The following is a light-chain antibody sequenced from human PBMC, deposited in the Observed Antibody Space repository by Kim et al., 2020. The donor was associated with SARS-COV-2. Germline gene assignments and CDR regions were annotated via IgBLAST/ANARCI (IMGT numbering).Light chain of an antibody. CDR3: QQYDNLPYS. CDR2: DAS. V-gene: IGKV1-33*01. J-gene: IGKJ2*03. CDR1: QDSSNY. Sequence: SASVGDRVTITCQASQDSSNYLNWYQQKPGKAPKLLIYDASNLETGGPSRFSGSGAGTDFTFTISSLQPEEMATYYCQQYDNLPYSFGQGTKLEI.